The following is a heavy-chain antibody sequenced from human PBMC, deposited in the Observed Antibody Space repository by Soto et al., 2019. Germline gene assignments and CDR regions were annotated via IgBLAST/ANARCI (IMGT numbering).Heavy chain of an antibody. D-gene: IGHD2-8*01. CDR1: GYKFPNDW. J-gene: IGHJ5*02. V-gene: IGHV5-10-1*01. CDR2: IDPSDSYT. CDR3: ARQTRIGLNSFDH. Sequence: GESLKISCQGSGYKFPNDWITWVRQMPGKGLEWVGRIDPSDSYTNYSPSFQGHVTISADKSISTAYLQWSSLKASDTAMYYCARQTRIGLNSFDHWGQGTLVTVSS.